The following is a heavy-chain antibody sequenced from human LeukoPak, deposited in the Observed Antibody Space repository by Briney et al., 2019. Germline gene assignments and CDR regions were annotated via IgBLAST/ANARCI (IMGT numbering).Heavy chain of an antibody. Sequence: SETLSLTCTVSGGSISSGSYYWRWVRQPAGTGLEWIGRIYTSGSTNDNPSLKSRVTISVDPSKNQFSLKLSSVPAADTAVYYCARARGGGSYRGYYFDYWGQGTLVTVSS. J-gene: IGHJ4*02. D-gene: IGHD1-26*01. CDR3: ARARGGGSYRGYYFDY. CDR2: IYTSGST. CDR1: GGSISSGSYY. V-gene: IGHV4-61*02.